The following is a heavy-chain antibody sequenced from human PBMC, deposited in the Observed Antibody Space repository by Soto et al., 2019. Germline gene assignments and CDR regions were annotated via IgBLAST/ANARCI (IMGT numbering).Heavy chain of an antibody. Sequence: GGSLRLSCAASGFTFSVYDMFWVRQATGKGLEWVSGIASGGDTYYGGSMRGRFTISRENAKNSLYLQMNSLTAGDTAVYYCARGQGYYYGLDVWGQGTTVTVSS. CDR2: IASGGDT. V-gene: IGHV3-13*01. J-gene: IGHJ6*02. CDR1: GFTFSVYD. CDR3: ARGQGYYYGLDV.